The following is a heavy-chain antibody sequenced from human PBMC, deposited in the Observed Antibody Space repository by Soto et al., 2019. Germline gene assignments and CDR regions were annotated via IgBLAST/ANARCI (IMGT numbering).Heavy chain of an antibody. CDR3: ARPRYHSNTFYYSFDS. Sequence: SETLSLTCAVYGGSLSGYYWSWIRQPPGKGLEWIGEMFHGGSTNYSPSLKSRVTISVDTSRNQFSLELSSVTAADTAVYYCARPRYHSNTFYYSFDSWGQGTLVTVSS. V-gene: IGHV4-34*12. CDR2: MFHGGST. D-gene: IGHD3-22*01. CDR1: GGSLSGYY. J-gene: IGHJ4*02.